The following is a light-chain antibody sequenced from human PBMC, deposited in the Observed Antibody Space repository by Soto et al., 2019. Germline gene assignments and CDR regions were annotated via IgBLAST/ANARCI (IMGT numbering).Light chain of an antibody. CDR3: QQFDNSPGYT. Sequence: ESVLTQSPGTLSLSPGERVTLSCRATRSVSNSFLAWYQQKPGQAPRLLIYGASIRATGIPARFSGSGYGTDFTLTISRLEPDDFAVYYCQQFDNSPGYTFGQGTNLEI. CDR2: GAS. CDR1: RSVSNSF. J-gene: IGKJ2*01. V-gene: IGKV3-20*01.